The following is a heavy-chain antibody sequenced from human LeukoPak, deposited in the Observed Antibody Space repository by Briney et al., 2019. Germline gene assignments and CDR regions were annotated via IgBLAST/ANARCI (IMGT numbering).Heavy chain of an antibody. D-gene: IGHD6-19*01. CDR3: ARAGVAVAGGFDY. V-gene: IGHV3-53*01. Sequence: GRSLRLSCAASGFTVSSNYMSWVRQAPGKGLEWVSVIYSGGSTYYADSVKGRFTISRDNSKNTLYLQMNSLRAEDTAVYYCARAGVAVAGGFDYWGQGTLVTVSS. CDR2: IYSGGST. J-gene: IGHJ4*02. CDR1: GFTVSSNY.